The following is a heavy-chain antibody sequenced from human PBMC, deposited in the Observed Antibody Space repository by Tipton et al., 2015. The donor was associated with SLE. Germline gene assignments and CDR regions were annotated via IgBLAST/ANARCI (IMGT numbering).Heavy chain of an antibody. D-gene: IGHD6-13*01. CDR3: ARHIAAAGAFDY. CDR2: ISYDGSNK. Sequence: SLRLSCAASGFTFSNYAMHWVRQAPGKGLEWVAVISYDGSNKYYADSVKGRFTISRDNSKNTLYLQMNSLRAEDTAVYYCARHIAAAGAFDYWGQGTLVTVAS. V-gene: IGHV3-30-3*01. J-gene: IGHJ4*02. CDR1: GFTFSNYA.